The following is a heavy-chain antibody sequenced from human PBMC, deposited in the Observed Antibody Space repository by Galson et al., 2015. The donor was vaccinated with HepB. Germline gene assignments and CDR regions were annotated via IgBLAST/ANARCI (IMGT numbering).Heavy chain of an antibody. D-gene: IGHD3-16*01. CDR3: ARNECETTSCYANGWFDP. CDR2: INGSGGTT. V-gene: IGHV3-23*01. J-gene: IGHJ5*02. CDR1: GFTFNIFA. Sequence: SLRLSCAASGFTFNIFAMNWVRQAPGKGLEWVSTINGSGGTTFYADSVRGRFTISRDNSKDTLYLQMNSLRLEDTAVYFCARNECETTSCYANGWFDPWGQGTLVTVSS.